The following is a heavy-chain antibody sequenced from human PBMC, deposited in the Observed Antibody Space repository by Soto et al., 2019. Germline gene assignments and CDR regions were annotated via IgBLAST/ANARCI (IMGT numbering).Heavy chain of an antibody. CDR2: ISSSGSTI. D-gene: IGHD5-12*01. V-gene: IGHV3-48*03. Sequence: EGQLVESGGGLVQPGGSLRLSCAASGLTFSTYEMNWVRQAPGKGLEWVSYISSSGSTIYYADSVKGRFTISRDNAKNSLYLQMNSLRAEDTAVYYCAKDAYSGYDSYYYGMDVWGQGTTVTVSS. CDR1: GLTFSTYE. J-gene: IGHJ6*02. CDR3: AKDAYSGYDSYYYGMDV.